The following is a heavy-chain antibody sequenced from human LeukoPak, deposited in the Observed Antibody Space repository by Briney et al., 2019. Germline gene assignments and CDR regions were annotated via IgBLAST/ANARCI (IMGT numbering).Heavy chain of an antibody. CDR3: AKGTGRNSSIAASGT. J-gene: IGHJ4*02. CDR2: ISGSGGST. V-gene: IGHV3-23*01. Sequence: GGSLRLSCAASGFTFGSYAMSWVRQAPGKGLEWVSGISGSGGSTYYADSVKGRFTISRDNSKNTLYLQVNSLRAEDTAVYYCAKGTGRNSSIAASGTWGQGTLVTVSS. CDR1: GFTFGSYA. D-gene: IGHD6-13*01.